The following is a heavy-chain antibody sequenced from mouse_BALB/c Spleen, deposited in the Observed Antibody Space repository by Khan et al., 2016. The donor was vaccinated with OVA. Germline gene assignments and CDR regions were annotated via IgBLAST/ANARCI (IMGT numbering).Heavy chain of an antibody. D-gene: IGHD2-14*01. Sequence: QVQLKESGPGLVAPSQSLSITCTVSGFSLSSYNIHWVRQPPGKGLEWLGMIWGGGGTDYNSTLKSRLSISKDNSKSQVFLKMNSLQTDDSAMYYCARTYYRYDGYYAMDYCGQGTAVTVSS. J-gene: IGHJ4*01. V-gene: IGHV2-6-4*01. CDR3: ARTYYRYDGYYAMDY. CDR1: GFSLSSYN. CDR2: IWGGGGT.